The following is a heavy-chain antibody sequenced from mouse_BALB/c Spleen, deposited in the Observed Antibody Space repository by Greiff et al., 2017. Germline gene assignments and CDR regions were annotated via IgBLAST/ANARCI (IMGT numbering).Heavy chain of an antibody. Sequence: EVKLQESGAELVRPGALVKLSCKASGFNIKDYYMHWVKQRPEQGLEWIGWIDPENGNTIYDPKFQGKASITADTSSNTAYLQLSSLTSEDTAVYYCARDYGYDRNAMDYWGQGTSVTVSS. CDR1: GFNIKDYY. CDR3: ARDYGYDRNAMDY. CDR2: IDPENGNT. D-gene: IGHD2-2*01. J-gene: IGHJ4*01. V-gene: IGHV14-1*02.